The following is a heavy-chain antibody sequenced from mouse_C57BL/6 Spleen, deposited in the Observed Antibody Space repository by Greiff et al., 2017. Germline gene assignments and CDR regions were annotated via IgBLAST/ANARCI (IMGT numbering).Heavy chain of an antibody. CDR2: IYPGDGDT. Sequence: QVQLQQSGAELVKPGAPVTISCKASGYAFSSYWLNWVKQRPGKGLEWIGQIYPGDGDTNYNGKFKGKATLTADKSSSTAYMQLSSLTAEDSAVYVCGRKDSSGWFAYWGQGALDTVSA. D-gene: IGHD3-2*02. V-gene: IGHV1-80*01. CDR1: GYAFSSYW. CDR3: GRKDSSGWFAY. J-gene: IGHJ3*01.